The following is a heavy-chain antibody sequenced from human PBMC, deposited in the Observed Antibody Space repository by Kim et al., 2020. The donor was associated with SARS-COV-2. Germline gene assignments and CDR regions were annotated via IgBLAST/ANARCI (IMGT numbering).Heavy chain of an antibody. J-gene: IGHJ3*02. V-gene: IGHV3-20*04. CDR3: ARDQGPPTEAMGAFDI. D-gene: IGHD5-18*01. Sequence: GGSLRLSCAASGFTFADYGMSWVRQAPGKGLEWVSGINWNGGSTGYADSVKGRFTISRDNAKNSLYLQMNSLRAEDTALYYCARDQGPPTEAMGAFDIWGQGTMVTVSS. CDR1: GFTFADYG. CDR2: INWNGGST.